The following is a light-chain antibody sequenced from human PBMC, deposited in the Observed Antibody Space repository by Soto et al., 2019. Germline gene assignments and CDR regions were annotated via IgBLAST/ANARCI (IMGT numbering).Light chain of an antibody. CDR1: QSVSSN. J-gene: IGKJ1*01. CDR3: QQFHNWPIT. V-gene: IGKV3-15*01. CDR2: GAS. Sequence: MVSKSPDTVSVSPGERATLSCRASQSVSSNLAWYQQKLGQAPRLLIYGASTRATGIPVRFSGSGSGTEFTLTITSLQSEDFAVYYCQQFHNWPITFGQGTKVDIK.